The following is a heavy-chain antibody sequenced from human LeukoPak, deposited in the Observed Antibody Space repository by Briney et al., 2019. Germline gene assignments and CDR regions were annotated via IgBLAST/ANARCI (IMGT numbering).Heavy chain of an antibody. CDR2: IIPILGIA. D-gene: IGHD6-6*01. CDR3: ARFGSSSGTLDNWFDP. V-gene: IGHV1-69*04. Sequence: GASVKVSCKASGGTFSSYAISWVRQAPGQGLEWMGRIIPILGIANHAQKFQGRVTITADKSTSTAYMELSSLRSEDTAVYYCARFGSSSGTLDNWFDPWGQGTLVTVSS. J-gene: IGHJ5*02. CDR1: GGTFSSYA.